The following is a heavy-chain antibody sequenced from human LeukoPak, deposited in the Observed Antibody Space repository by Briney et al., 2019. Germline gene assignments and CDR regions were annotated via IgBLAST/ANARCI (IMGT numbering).Heavy chain of an antibody. Sequence: SETLSLTCAVSGGSISSGDYYWSWIRQPPGKGLEWIGYIYYSGSTYYNPSLKSRVTISVDTSKNQFSLKLSSVTAADTAVYYCARDLLNEGNHLDYWGQGTLVTVSS. J-gene: IGHJ4*02. CDR3: ARDLLNEGNHLDY. V-gene: IGHV4-30-4*01. D-gene: IGHD4-23*01. CDR2: IYYSGST. CDR1: GGSISSGDYY.